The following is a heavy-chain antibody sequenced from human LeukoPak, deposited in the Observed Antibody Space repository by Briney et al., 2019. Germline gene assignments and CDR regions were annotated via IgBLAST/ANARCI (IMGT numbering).Heavy chain of an antibody. CDR1: GFTFSAFW. V-gene: IGHV3-74*01. Sequence: GGYLRLSRAASGFTFSAFWMHWVRQAPGKGLVWVSRINSDDSRTTYADSVKGRFTISRDNAKNTLYLQMNSLRAEDTAVYYCARGLVHDTSGYYSDYWGQGTLVTVSS. CDR2: INSDDSRT. D-gene: IGHD3-22*01. J-gene: IGHJ4*02. CDR3: ARGLVHDTSGYYSDY.